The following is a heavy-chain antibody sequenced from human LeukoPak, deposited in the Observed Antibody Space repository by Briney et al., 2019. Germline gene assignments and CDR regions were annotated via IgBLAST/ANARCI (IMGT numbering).Heavy chain of an antibody. Sequence: GGSLRLSCAASGFTFSDYYMSWIRQAPGKGLVWVSRINSDGSSTSYADSVKGRFTISRDNAKNTLYLQMNSLRAEDTAVYYCARPRIAAAGRYMDVWGKGTTVTVSS. D-gene: IGHD6-13*01. J-gene: IGHJ6*03. CDR1: GFTFSDYY. CDR3: ARPRIAAAGRYMDV. CDR2: INSDGSST. V-gene: IGHV3-74*01.